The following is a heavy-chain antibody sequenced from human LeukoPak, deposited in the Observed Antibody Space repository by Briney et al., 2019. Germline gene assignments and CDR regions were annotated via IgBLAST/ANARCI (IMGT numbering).Heavy chain of an antibody. CDR2: INPNSGGT. J-gene: IGHJ5*02. CDR1: GYTFTGYY. Sequence: ASVKVSCKASGYTFTGYYMHWVRQAPGQGLEWLGWINPNSGGTNYAQKFQGRVTMTRDTSISTAYMELSRLRSDDTAVCYCAREGGGYCSSTSCEFDPWGQGTLVTVSS. D-gene: IGHD2-2*01. V-gene: IGHV1-2*02. CDR3: AREGGGYCSSTSCEFDP.